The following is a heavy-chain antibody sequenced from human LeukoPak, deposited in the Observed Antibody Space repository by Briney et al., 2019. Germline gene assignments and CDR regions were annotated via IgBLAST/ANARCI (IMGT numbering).Heavy chain of an antibody. J-gene: IGHJ4*02. V-gene: IGHV1-18*01. D-gene: IGHD6-19*01. CDR1: GFTFTSCD. CDR2: ISAYNGNT. CDR3: ARPIAVAGTSPRAFDY. Sequence: ASVRIYCKASGFTFTSCDFNCLRQAPGQWLEWMGWISAYNGNTNYAQTLQGRVTMTTDTSTSTAYMELRSLRSDDTAVYYCARPIAVAGTSPRAFDYWGQGTLVTVSS.